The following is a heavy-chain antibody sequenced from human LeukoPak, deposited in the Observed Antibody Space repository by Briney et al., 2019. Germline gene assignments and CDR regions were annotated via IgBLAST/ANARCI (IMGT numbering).Heavy chain of an antibody. Sequence: SETLSLTCTVSGGSISSYYWSWIRQPPGKGLEWIGYIYYSGSTNYNPSLKSRVTISVDTSKNQFSLKLSSVTAADTAVYYCARHFLQETYYYDSSGYPFDYWGQGTLVTVSS. CDR1: GGSISSYY. V-gene: IGHV4-59*08. CDR2: IYYSGST. D-gene: IGHD3-22*01. J-gene: IGHJ4*02. CDR3: ARHFLQETYYYDSSGYPFDY.